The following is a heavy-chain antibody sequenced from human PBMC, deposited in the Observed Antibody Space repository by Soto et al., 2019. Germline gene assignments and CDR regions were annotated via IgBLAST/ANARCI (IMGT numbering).Heavy chain of an antibody. Sequence: PGGSLRLSCAASGFTFSSYAMSWVRQAPGKGLEWVSAISGSGGSTYYADSVKGRFTISRDNSKNTLYLQMNSLRAEDTAVYYCAKGARDIVVVVAALDDYWGQGTLVTVS. J-gene: IGHJ4*02. CDR1: GFTFSSYA. CDR3: AKGARDIVVVVAALDDY. D-gene: IGHD2-15*01. V-gene: IGHV3-23*01. CDR2: ISGSGGST.